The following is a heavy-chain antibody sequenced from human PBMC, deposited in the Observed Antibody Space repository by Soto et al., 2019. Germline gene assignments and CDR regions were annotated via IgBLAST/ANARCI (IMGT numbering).Heavy chain of an antibody. V-gene: IGHV3-30-3*01. CDR3: ARPLWRDDYNWGYFDL. J-gene: IGHJ2*01. CDR1: GFTFSSYA. D-gene: IGHD4-4*01. CDR2: ISYDGSNK. Sequence: GGSLRLSWAASGFTFSSYAMHWVSQAPGKGLEWVAVISYDGSNKYYADSVKGRFTISRDNSKNTLYLQMNSLRAEDTAVYYCARPLWRDDYNWGYFDLWGRGTPVTVSS.